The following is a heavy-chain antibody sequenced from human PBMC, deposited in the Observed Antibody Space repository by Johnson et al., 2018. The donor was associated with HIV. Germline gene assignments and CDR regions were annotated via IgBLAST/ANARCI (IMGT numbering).Heavy chain of an antibody. CDR1: GFTFSSYW. Sequence: VQLVESGGGLVQPGGSLRLSCAASGFTFSSYWMSWVRQAQGKGLEWVANIKQDGIEKYYVDSVKGRFTISRDNAKNSLYLQMNSLRAEDTAVYYCAREGRDGYNYDAFDIWGQGTMVTVSS. J-gene: IGHJ3*02. D-gene: IGHD5-24*01. V-gene: IGHV3-7*01. CDR3: AREGRDGYNYDAFDI. CDR2: IKQDGIEK.